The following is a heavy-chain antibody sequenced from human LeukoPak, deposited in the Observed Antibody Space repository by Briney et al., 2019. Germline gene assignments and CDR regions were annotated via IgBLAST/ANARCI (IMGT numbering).Heavy chain of an antibody. D-gene: IGHD3-10*01. V-gene: IGHV3-48*03. Sequence: GGSLRLSCAASGFIFSTYDMNWVRQAPGKGLEWVSFISRSGDTIYYADSVKGRFTVSRDNAKNSLYLQMNSLRAEDTAVYYCARERAGELSDFWGQGVLVTVSS. J-gene: IGHJ4*02. CDR2: ISRSGDTI. CDR3: ARERAGELSDF. CDR1: GFIFSTYD.